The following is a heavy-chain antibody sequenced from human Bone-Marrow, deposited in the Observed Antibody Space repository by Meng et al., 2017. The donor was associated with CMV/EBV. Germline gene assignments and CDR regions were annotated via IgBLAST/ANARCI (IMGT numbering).Heavy chain of an antibody. CDR2: IVVGSGST. D-gene: IGHD3-22*01. CDR3: ATNPFSRYPYYYYGMDV. Sequence: SVKVSCKASGFTLSSSGVHWVRQARGQRPEWIGWIVVGSGSTNYAQKFQERVTITRDMSTGTAYMELRSLRSEDTAVYYCATNPFSRYPYYYYGMDVWGQGTTVTVPS. CDR1: GFTLSSSG. V-gene: IGHV1-58*01. J-gene: IGHJ6*02.